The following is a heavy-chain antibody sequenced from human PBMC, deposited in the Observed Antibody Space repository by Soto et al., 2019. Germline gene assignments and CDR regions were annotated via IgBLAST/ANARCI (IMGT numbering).Heavy chain of an antibody. D-gene: IGHD1-26*01. J-gene: IGHJ4*02. CDR1: GYTFTSYP. CDR3: ARDVGATGD. CDR2: IDAGNGNT. Sequence: QVQLVQSGAEVKKPGASVKVSCKASGYTFTSYPMHWVRQAPGQRLEWMGWIDAGNGNTKYSQKFQGRVTITRDTSACTAYMGLSSLRSEDTAVYYCARDVGATGDWGQGALVTVSS. V-gene: IGHV1-3*01.